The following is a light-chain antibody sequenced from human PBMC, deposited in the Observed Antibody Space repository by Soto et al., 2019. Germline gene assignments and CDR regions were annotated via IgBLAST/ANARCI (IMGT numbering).Light chain of an antibody. CDR2: DAS. CDR1: QNINNY. V-gene: IGKV1-33*01. J-gene: IGKJ5*01. Sequence: DIQMTQSPSSLSASVGDRVTVACQASQNINNYLNWYQQKPGRAPKLLIYDASNLEAGVPSRFRGSGSGTDFTFTISRLQPEDIATYYCQQYENLPTFGQGTRLEIK. CDR3: QQYENLPT.